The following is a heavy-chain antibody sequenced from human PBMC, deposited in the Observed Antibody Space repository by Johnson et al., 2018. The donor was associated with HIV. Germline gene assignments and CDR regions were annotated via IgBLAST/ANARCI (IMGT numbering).Heavy chain of an antibody. D-gene: IGHD3-16*01. J-gene: IGHJ3*02. CDR3: AKVGPANEVLGAVDAFDI. CDR2: IRYDGSNK. CDR1: GFTFSSYG. V-gene: IGHV3-30*02. Sequence: QVQLVESGGGLVQPGGSLRLSCAASGFTFSSYGMHWVRQAPGKGLEWVAFIRYDGSNKYYADSVKGRFTISRDNSKNTLYLQMNSLRAEDTAVYYCAKVGPANEVLGAVDAFDIWGQGTMVTVSS.